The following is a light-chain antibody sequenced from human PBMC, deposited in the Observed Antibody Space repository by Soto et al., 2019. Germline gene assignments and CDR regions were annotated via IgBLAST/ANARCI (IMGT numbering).Light chain of an antibody. Sequence: EIVLTQSPGTLSLSPGERATLSCRASHSVSSSYLAWYQQNPRQAPRLLIYGASSRATAITDRFSGSGSRTDFTLTISRLEPEDFTVYYCQQYGSSPPYTFGQGTKLEIK. J-gene: IGKJ2*01. V-gene: IGKV3-20*01. CDR1: HSVSSSY. CDR2: GAS. CDR3: QQYGSSPPYT.